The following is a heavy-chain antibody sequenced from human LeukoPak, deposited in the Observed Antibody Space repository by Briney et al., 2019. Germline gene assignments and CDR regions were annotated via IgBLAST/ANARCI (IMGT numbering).Heavy chain of an antibody. D-gene: IGHD5-18*01. CDR3: ARGLHSSRFDY. CDR1: GGSISSHY. V-gene: IGHV4-59*11. J-gene: IGHJ4*02. Sequence: PSETLSLTCTVSGGSISSHYWGWIRQPPGKGLEWIGYIYYSGSTNYNPSLKSRVTISVDTSKNQFSLKLSSVTAADTAVYYCARGLHSSRFDYWGQGTLVTVSS. CDR2: IYYSGST.